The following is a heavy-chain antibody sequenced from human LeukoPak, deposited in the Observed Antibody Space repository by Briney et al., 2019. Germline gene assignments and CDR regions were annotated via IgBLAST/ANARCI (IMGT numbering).Heavy chain of an antibody. CDR3: AKALRFLEWLDAFDI. D-gene: IGHD3-3*01. V-gene: IGHV3-9*01. Sequence: PGGSLRLSCAASGFTFDDYAMHWVRQAPGKGLEWVSGISWNSGSIGYADSVKGRFTISRDNAKKSLYLQMNSLRAEDTALYYCAKALRFLEWLDAFDIWGQGTMVTVSS. CDR1: GFTFDDYA. CDR2: ISWNSGSI. J-gene: IGHJ3*02.